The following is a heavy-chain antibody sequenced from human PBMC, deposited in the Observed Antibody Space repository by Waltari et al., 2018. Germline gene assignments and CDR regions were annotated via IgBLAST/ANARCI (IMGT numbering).Heavy chain of an antibody. Sequence: EVQVVASGGGLVQPGGSLQLSCATSGSSFTGSSIHWVRQTSGKGVEWVGRIRREPYNYATAYSASVKGRFTSSRDDSKNTAFLQMNSLMTEDTAVYYCSGGEVTGTDFWGQGTLVTVSS. D-gene: IGHD6-19*01. J-gene: IGHJ4*02. V-gene: IGHV3-73*01. CDR1: GSSFTGSS. CDR3: SGGEVTGTDF. CDR2: IRREPYNYAT.